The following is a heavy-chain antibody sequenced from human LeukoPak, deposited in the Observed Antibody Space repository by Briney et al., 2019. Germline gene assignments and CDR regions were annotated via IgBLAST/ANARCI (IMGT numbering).Heavy chain of an antibody. J-gene: IGHJ3*02. CDR3: ARAGPGGDYGDYVGSGAFDI. CDR1: GGTFSSYA. Sequence: ASVKVSCKASGGTFSSYAISWVRQAPGQGLEWMGGIIPIFGTANYAQKSQGRVTITADESTSTAYMELSSLRSEDTAVYYCARAGPGGDYGDYVGSGAFDIWGQGTMVTVSS. CDR2: IIPIFGTA. D-gene: IGHD4-17*01. V-gene: IGHV1-69*13.